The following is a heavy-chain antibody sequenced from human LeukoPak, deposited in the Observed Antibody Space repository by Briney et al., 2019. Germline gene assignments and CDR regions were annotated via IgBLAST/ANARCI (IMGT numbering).Heavy chain of an antibody. J-gene: IGHJ4*02. V-gene: IGHV3-66*04. D-gene: IGHD5-24*01. CDR2: IYSGGST. CDR3: ARRHSNYPGFDY. Sequence: GGSLRLSCAASGFTVSSNYMSWVRQAPGKGLEWVSVIYSGGSTYYADSVKGRFTISRDNSKNTLYLQMNSLRAEDTAVYYCARRHSNYPGFDYWGQGTLVTVSS. CDR1: GFTVSSNY.